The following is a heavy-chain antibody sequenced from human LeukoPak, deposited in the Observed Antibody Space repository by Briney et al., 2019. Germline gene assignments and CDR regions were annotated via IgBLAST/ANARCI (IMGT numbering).Heavy chain of an antibody. J-gene: IGHJ4*02. CDR2: IYTSGST. D-gene: IGHD3-10*01. CDR3: ARASRGHDY. Sequence: SETLSLTCTVSGGSISSGSYYWSWIRQPAGKGLEWIGRIYTSGSTNYNPSLKSRVTISVDTSKNQFSLKLTSVTAADTAVYYCARASRGHDYWGQGTLVTVSS. V-gene: IGHV4-61*02. CDR1: GGSISSGSYY.